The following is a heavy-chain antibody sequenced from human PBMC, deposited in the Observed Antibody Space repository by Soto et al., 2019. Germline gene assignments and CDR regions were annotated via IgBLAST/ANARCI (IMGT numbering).Heavy chain of an antibody. Sequence: QVQLVESGGGVVQPGRSLRLSCAASGFTFSSYGMHWVRQAPGKGLEWVAVIWYDGSNKYYADSVKGRFTISRDNSKNTLYLQMNSLRAEDTAVYYCARDIWFGDSYFDYWGQGTLVTVSS. CDR2: IWYDGSNK. CDR3: ARDIWFGDSYFDY. V-gene: IGHV3-33*01. J-gene: IGHJ4*02. CDR1: GFTFSSYG. D-gene: IGHD3-10*01.